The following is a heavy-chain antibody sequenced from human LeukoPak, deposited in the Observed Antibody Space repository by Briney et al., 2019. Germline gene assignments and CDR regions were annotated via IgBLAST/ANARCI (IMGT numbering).Heavy chain of an antibody. D-gene: IGHD3-10*01. J-gene: IGHJ6*04. CDR1: GVTRGGSV. CDR3: VRIVYYYMDV. Sequence: PGPTLRISCAAAGVTRGGSVLNSAGEAPGRELEWVSYISPSGDASVYAESVKGRFTISRDNSKNMVYLHLDSLRAEDTAKYSCVRIVYYYMDVWGNGTTATVSS. CDR2: ISPSGDAS. V-gene: IGHV3-23*01.